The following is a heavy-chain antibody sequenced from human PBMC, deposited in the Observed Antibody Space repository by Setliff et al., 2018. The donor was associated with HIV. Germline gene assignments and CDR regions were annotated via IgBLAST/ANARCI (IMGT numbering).Heavy chain of an antibody. Sequence: SETLSLTCTVSGGSITSGSYYWSWIWQPAGKGLEWIGRIYSNGRTTHNPSLKSRVTISRDTSENQFSLKLDSVIAADTAVYYCARDEVRYYSGSESVRAGMDVWGQGTAVTVSS. V-gene: IGHV4-61*02. D-gene: IGHD3-10*01. CDR1: GGSITSGSYY. CDR2: IYSNGRT. J-gene: IGHJ6*02. CDR3: ARDEVRYYSGSESVRAGMDV.